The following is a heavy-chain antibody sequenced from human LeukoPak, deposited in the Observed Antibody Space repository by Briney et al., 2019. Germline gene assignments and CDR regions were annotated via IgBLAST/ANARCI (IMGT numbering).Heavy chain of an antibody. J-gene: IGHJ4*03. Sequence: SETLSLTCAVYGGSFSRYYWSWIRQSPGEGLEWIAEIDHRGDTNYNPSVESRVTISVDTSKNQFSLKVRSLTAADTAVYYCARGATISETGYFDFWGQGTLVTVSS. CDR2: IDHRGDT. CDR3: ARGATISETGYFDF. D-gene: IGHD5-24*01. V-gene: IGHV4-34*01. CDR1: GGSFSRYY.